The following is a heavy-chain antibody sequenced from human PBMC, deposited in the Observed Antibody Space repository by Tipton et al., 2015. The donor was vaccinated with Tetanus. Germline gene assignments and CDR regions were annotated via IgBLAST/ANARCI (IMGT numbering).Heavy chain of an antibody. Sequence: GLVKPSETLSLTCTVFGGSVSSGSYYWAWIRQPPGKGLEYIGYILYGASTHYNPSLKSRVTVSADPSQNQFSLKLSSVTAADTAVYYCARVLPANRAGWGQGTLVTVSS. D-gene: IGHD1-14*01. CDR1: GGSVSSGSYY. CDR3: ARVLPANRAG. J-gene: IGHJ4*02. CDR2: ILYGAST. V-gene: IGHV4-61*01.